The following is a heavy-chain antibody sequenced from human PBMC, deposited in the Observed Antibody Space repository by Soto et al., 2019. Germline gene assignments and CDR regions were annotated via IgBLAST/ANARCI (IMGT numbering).Heavy chain of an antibody. CDR1: VFTFGDYW. Sequence: PWGSLRLSCAASVFTFGDYWMHWVRQAPGKGLEWVSRMNSDGSEINYADSVKGRFIVSRDNAKSTLHLQMTSLRVEDTAVYYCATAEADYRGTGVLVTVSS. CDR2: MNSDGSEI. CDR3: ATAEADY. J-gene: IGHJ4*02. V-gene: IGHV3-74*01.